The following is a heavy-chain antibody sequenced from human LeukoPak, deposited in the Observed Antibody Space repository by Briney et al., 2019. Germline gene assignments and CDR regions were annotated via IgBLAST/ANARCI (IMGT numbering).Heavy chain of an antibody. Sequence: GGSLRLSCAASGFTFSSYWMHWVRQAPGKGLVWVSRINSDGSSTSYADSVKGRFTISRDNSKNTLYLQMNSLRAEDTAVYYCAKDLGLRYYFDYWGQGTLVTVSS. CDR2: INSDGSST. V-gene: IGHV3-74*01. CDR1: GFTFSSYW. J-gene: IGHJ4*02. CDR3: AKDLGLRYYFDY.